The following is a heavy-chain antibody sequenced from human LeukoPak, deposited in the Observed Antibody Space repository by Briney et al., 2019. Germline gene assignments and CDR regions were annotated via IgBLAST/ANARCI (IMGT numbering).Heavy chain of an antibody. J-gene: IGHJ5*02. CDR1: GGSISTYY. D-gene: IGHD6-19*01. V-gene: IGHV4-59*12. CDR3: ARDGSGWYNWFDP. CDR2: IYHSGST. Sequence: SETLSLTCTVSGGSISTYYWSWIRQPPGKGLEWIGYIYHSGSTNYNPSLKSRVTISVDTSKNQFSLKLSSVTAADTAVYYCARDGSGWYNWFDPWGQGTLVTVSS.